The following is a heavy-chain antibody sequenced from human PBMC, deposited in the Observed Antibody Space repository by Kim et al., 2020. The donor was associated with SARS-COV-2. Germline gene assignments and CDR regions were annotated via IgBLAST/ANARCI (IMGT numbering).Heavy chain of an antibody. V-gene: IGHV3-15*01. J-gene: IGHJ6*02. CDR1: GFTFRNAW. CDR3: TSALGDYCGGDCYSRV. Sequence: GGSLRLSCAASGFTFRNAWMNWVRQAPGKGMEWVGRIKSKTNGGTTGYAAPVKGRFTISRDDSKNTLYLQMNSLKTEDTAVYYCTSALGDYCGGDCYSRVWGQGTPVTVSS. CDR2: IKSKTNGGTT. D-gene: IGHD2-21*02.